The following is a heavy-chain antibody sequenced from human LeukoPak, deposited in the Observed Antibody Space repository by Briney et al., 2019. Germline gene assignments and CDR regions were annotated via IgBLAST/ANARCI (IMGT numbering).Heavy chain of an antibody. CDR3: AREQTSSSPAPLGY. J-gene: IGHJ4*02. V-gene: IGHV3-33*01. D-gene: IGHD2-15*01. Sequence: PGGSLRLSCTASGFTFSRYGMHWVRQGPGKGLEWAATIWYDGSNKYYAASVKGRFTISRDNSKNTLFLQMNTLRADDTAVYYCAREQTSSSPAPLGYWGQGTLVTVSS. CDR1: GFTFSRYG. CDR2: IWYDGSNK.